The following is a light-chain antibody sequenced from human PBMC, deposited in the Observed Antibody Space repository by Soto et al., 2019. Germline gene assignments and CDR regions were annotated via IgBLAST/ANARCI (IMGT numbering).Light chain of an antibody. CDR2: DNN. V-gene: IGLV1-51*01. J-gene: IGLJ2*01. Sequence: QSLLTQPPSVSAAPGQKVTISCYGSSSNIRNNYVSWYQQLPGTAPKLLIYDNNKRPSGIPDRFSGSKSGTSATLGITGLQTGDEADYYCGTWDNSLITGVFGGGTKLTVL. CDR3: GTWDNSLITGV. CDR1: SSNIRNNY.